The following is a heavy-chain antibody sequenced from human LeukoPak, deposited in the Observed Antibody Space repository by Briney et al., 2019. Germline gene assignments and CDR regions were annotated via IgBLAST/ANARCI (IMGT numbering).Heavy chain of an antibody. CDR3: ARDPPYSPYYFDY. V-gene: IGHV1-8*01. D-gene: IGHD1-26*01. CDR2: MNPNSGNT. CDR1: GYTFTSYD. Sequence: GASVKVSCKASGYTFTSYDINWVRQATGQGLEWMGWMNPNSGNTGYAQKFQGRVTMTRDTSISTAYMELSRLRSDDTAVYYCARDPPYSPYYFDYWGQGTLVTVSS. J-gene: IGHJ4*02.